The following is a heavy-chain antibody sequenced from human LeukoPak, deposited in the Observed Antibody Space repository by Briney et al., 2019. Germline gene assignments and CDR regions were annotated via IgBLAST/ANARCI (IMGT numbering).Heavy chain of an antibody. Sequence: KPSETLSLTCTVSGGSISSSSYYWGWIRQPPGKGLEWIGSIYYSGSTYYNPSLKSRVTISVDTSKNQFSLKLSSVTAADTAVYYCASDSYGFHQFDYWGQGTLVTVSS. V-gene: IGHV4-39*07. D-gene: IGHD5-18*01. J-gene: IGHJ4*02. CDR1: GGSISSSSYY. CDR3: ASDSYGFHQFDY. CDR2: IYYSGST.